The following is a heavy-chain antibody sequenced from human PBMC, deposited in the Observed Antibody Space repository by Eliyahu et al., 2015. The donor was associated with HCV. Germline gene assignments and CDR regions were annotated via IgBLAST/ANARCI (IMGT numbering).Heavy chain of an antibody. J-gene: IGHJ4*02. CDR2: INPNSGGT. V-gene: IGHV1-2*06. CDR3: AREAPPHYGSGSKGFDY. Sequence: QVQLVQSGAEVKKPGASVKVSCKASGYTFTGYYMHWVRQAPGQGLEWMGRINPNSGGTNYAQKFQGRVTMTRDTSISTAYMELSRLRSDDTAAYYCAREAPPHYGSGSKGFDYWGQGTLVTVSS. CDR1: GYTFTGYY. D-gene: IGHD3-10*01.